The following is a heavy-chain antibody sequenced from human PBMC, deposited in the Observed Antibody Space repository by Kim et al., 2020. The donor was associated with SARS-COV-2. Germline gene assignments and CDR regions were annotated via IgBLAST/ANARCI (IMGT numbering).Heavy chain of an antibody. Sequence: NTKYSQKFQGRVTITRDTSASTAYMELSSLRSEDTAVYYCARTKQSNWFDPWGQGTLVTVSS. J-gene: IGHJ5*02. CDR3: ARTKQSNWFDP. CDR2: NT. V-gene: IGHV1-3*01. D-gene: IGHD6-13*01.